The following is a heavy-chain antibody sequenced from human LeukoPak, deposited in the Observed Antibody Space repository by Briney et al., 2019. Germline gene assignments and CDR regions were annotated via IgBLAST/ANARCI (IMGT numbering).Heavy chain of an antibody. J-gene: IGHJ4*02. V-gene: IGHV3-23*01. CDR1: GFTFSSFP. CDR2: ISGGGVST. D-gene: IGHD3-3*01. CDR3: AGDPTDYDFWSGYYTIDDY. Sequence: GGSLRLSCAASGFTFSSFPMSWVRQAPGKGLEWVSVISGGGVSTYYADSVKGRFTISRDNAKNSLYLQMNSLRAEDTAVYYCAGDPTDYDFWSGYYTIDDYWGQGTLVTVSS.